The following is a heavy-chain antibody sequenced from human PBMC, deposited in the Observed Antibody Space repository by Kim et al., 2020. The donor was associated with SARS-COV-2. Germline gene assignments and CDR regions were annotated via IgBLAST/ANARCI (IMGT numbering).Heavy chain of an antibody. Sequence: GGSLRLSCAASGLTFSSYAMSWVRQAPGKGLEWVSAISGSGGSTYYADSVKGRFTISRDNSKNTLYLQMNSLRAEDTAVYYCAKDRVRYYGSGSYCAYWGQGTLVTVSS. CDR2: ISGSGGST. CDR3: AKDRVRYYGSGSYCAY. CDR1: GLTFSSYA. J-gene: IGHJ4*02. D-gene: IGHD3-10*01. V-gene: IGHV3-23*01.